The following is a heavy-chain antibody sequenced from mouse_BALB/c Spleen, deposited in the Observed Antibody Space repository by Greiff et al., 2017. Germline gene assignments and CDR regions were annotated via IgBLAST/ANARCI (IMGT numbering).Heavy chain of an antibody. V-gene: IGHV5-12-2*01. CDR1: GFTFSSYA. Sequence: EVQRVESGGGLVKPGGSLKLSCAASGFTFSSYAMSWVRQTPEKRLEWVAYISNGGGSTYYPDTVKGRFTISRDNAKNTLYLQMSSLKSEDTAMYYCARHYYGSSYGYFDVWGAGTTVTVSS. J-gene: IGHJ1*01. CDR2: ISNGGGST. D-gene: IGHD1-1*01. CDR3: ARHYYGSSYGYFDV.